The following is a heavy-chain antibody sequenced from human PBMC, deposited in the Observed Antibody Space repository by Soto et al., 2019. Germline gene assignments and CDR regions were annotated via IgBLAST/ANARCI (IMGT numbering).Heavy chain of an antibody. Sequence: ASVKVSCKASGYTFTSYYMHWVRQAPGQGLEWMGLINPNSGGTNYAQKFQGRVTMTRDTSISTAYMEVSRLRSDDTAVYYCARARKFYDNCCSSVANDHSDFWGQGTMVTVSS. J-gene: IGHJ3*01. V-gene: IGHV1-2*02. CDR3: ARARKFYDNCCSSVANDHSDF. CDR2: INPNSGGT. D-gene: IGHD3-22*01. CDR1: GYTFTSYY.